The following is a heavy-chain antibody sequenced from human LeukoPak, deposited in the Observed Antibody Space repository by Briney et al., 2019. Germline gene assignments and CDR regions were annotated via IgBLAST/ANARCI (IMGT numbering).Heavy chain of an antibody. Sequence: GGSLRLSCAASGFTVSSNFMSWVRQAPGRGLEWVSVIYTGGNTYYSDSVRGRFTISRDHSKNTLYLQMNGLRAEDTAVYYCARDQHYWGQGTLVTVSS. CDR2: IYTGGNT. CDR3: ARDQHY. J-gene: IGHJ4*02. CDR1: GFTVSSNF. V-gene: IGHV3-53*01.